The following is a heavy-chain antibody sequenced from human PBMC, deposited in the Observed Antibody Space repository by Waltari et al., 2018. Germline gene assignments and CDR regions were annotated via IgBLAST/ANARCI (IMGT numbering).Heavy chain of an antibody. CDR3: ARGYDAVDI. J-gene: IGHJ3*02. CDR1: GYTFTSYA. V-gene: IGHV1-3*01. D-gene: IGHD5-12*01. CDR2: INAGNGNT. Sequence: QVQLVQSGAEVKKPGASVKVSCKASGYTFTSYAMYWVRQAPGQRLEWRGWINAGNGNTKYSQKFQGRVTITRDTSASTSYMELRSLGSEDTPGYYCARGYDAVDIWGQGTMVTVSS.